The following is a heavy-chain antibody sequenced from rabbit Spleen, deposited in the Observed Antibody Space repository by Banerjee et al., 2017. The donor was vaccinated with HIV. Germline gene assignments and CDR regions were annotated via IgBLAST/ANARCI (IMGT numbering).Heavy chain of an antibody. V-gene: IGHV1S40*01. Sequence: QSLEESGGDLVKPGASLTLTCIASGVSFSGDSYMCWVRQAPGKGLEWIACIDTGSSDNTYYASWAKGRFTISKTSSTTVTLQMTSLTAADTATYFCARAYNAANYYDLWGPGTLVTVS. CDR3: ARAYNAANYYDL. CDR1: GVSFSGDSY. CDR2: IDTGSSDNT. J-gene: IGHJ4*01. D-gene: IGHD1-1*01.